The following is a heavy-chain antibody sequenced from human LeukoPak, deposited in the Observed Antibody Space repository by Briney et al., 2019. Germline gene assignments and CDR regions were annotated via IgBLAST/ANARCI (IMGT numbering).Heavy chain of an antibody. V-gene: IGHV3-7*01. CDR3: ARVAYYDSRVPGFDY. J-gene: IGHJ4*02. D-gene: IGHD3-22*01. Sequence: GGSLRLSCAASGFTFSRYWMTWVRQAPGKGLEWVASIKQDGSEKYYVDSVKGRFTISRDNAKNSLYLQMNSLRAEDTAVYYCARVAYYDSRVPGFDYWGQGTLVTVSS. CDR2: IKQDGSEK. CDR1: GFTFSRYW.